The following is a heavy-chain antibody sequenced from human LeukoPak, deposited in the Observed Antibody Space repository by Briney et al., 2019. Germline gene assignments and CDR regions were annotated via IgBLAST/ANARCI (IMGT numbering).Heavy chain of an antibody. CDR2: IYSGGST. V-gene: IGHV3-66*01. D-gene: IGHD6-13*01. Sequence: GGSLRLSCAASGFTVSNNYMSWVRQAPGKGLEWVSLIYSGGSTNYADSVKGRFTISRDNSKNTLYLQMNSRRVEDTAVYYCARDPPGIAASGSYVWGQGALVTVSS. J-gene: IGHJ4*02. CDR3: ARDPPGIAASGSYV. CDR1: GFTVSNNY.